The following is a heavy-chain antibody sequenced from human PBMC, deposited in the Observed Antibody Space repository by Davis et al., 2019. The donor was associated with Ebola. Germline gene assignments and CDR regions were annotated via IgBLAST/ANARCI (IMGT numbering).Heavy chain of an antibody. J-gene: IGHJ4*02. V-gene: IGHV3-21*01. Sequence: GESLKISCAASGFTFSNYSMNWVRQAPGKGLEWVSYISSGSSYIYYADSVKGRFTISRDNAKKSLSLQMNSLRAEDTAVYYCSRGADYDFWIGYHYYSDYWGQGTLVTVSS. CDR1: GFTFSNYS. CDR3: SRGADYDFWIGYHYYSDY. CDR2: ISSGSSYI. D-gene: IGHD3-3*01.